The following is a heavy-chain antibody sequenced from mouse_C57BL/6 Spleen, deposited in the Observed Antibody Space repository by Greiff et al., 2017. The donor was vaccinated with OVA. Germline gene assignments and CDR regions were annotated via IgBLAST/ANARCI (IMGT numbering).Heavy chain of an antibody. CDR1: GYAFSSSW. CDR3: ARRDYYGSSSYYFDY. J-gene: IGHJ2*01. Sequence: VQLVESGPELVKPGASVKISCKASGYAFSSSWMNWVKQRPGKGLEWIGRIYPGDGDTNYNGKFKGKATLTADKSSSTAYMQLSSLTSEDSAVYFCARRDYYGSSSYYFDYWGQGTTLTVSS. D-gene: IGHD1-1*01. V-gene: IGHV1-82*01. CDR2: IYPGDGDT.